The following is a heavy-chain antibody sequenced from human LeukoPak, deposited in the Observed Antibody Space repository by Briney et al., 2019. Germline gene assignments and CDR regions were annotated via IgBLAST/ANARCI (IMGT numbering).Heavy chain of an antibody. CDR3: TRRDPGSLYYSDY. CDR1: GSTFSGSA. Sequence: GGSLRLSCAASGSTFSGSAMHWVRQASGKGLEWVGRIRSKANSYATAYAASVKGRFTISREGSKNTAYLQMNSLKTEDTAVYYCTRRDPGSLYYSDYWGQGTLVTVSS. D-gene: IGHD5-24*01. CDR2: IRSKANSYAT. V-gene: IGHV3-73*01. J-gene: IGHJ4*02.